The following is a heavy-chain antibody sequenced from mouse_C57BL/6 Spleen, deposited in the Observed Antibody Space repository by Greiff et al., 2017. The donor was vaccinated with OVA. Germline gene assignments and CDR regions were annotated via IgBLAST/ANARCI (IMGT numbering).Heavy chain of an antibody. Sequence: VQGVESGPELVKPGASVKISCKASGYAFSSSWMNWVKQRPGKGLEWIGRIYPGDGDTNYNGKFKGKATLTADKSSSTAYMQLSSLTSEDSAVYFCARLAGTRGYFDYWGQGTTLTVSS. V-gene: IGHV1-82*01. CDR2: IYPGDGDT. J-gene: IGHJ2*01. CDR3: ARLAGTRGYFDY. CDR1: GYAFSSSW. D-gene: IGHD4-1*01.